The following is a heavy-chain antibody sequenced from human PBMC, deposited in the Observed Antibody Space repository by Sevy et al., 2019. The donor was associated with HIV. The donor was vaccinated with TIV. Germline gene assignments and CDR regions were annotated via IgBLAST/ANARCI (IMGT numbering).Heavy chain of an antibody. CDR1: GYTFTSYG. Sequence: ASVKVSCKASGYTFTSYGTTWVRQAPGQGLEWMGWINPKNGNTKYAQKFQGRLTMTTDTSTSTVCMELRSLRSDDTAIYYCARTYCTNGVCYYYYGMDVWGQGTTVTVSS. CDR3: ARTYCTNGVCYYYYGMDV. CDR2: INPKNGNT. D-gene: IGHD2-8*01. J-gene: IGHJ6*02. V-gene: IGHV1-18*04.